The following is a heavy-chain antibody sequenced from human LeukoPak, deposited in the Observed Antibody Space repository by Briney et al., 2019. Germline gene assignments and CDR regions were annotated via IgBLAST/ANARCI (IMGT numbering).Heavy chain of an antibody. D-gene: IGHD3-9*01. CDR3: ARASSKQLAGYLPDGFDI. V-gene: IGHV3-21*01. CDR2: ISSSGTYV. J-gene: IGHJ3*02. Sequence: GGSLRLSCAASGFTFSSYSMNWVRQAPGKGLEWVSSISSSGTYVYYADSVKGRFTVSRDSAKNSLSLQMNSLRADDAAVYYCARASSKQLAGYLPDGFDIWGQGTMVTVSS. CDR1: GFTFSSYS.